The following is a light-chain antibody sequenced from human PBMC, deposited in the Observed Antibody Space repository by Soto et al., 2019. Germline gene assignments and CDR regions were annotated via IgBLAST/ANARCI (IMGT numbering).Light chain of an antibody. CDR3: QQYNHWPPLT. Sequence: EIVMTQSPATLSVSPRERATLSYRASQSVGRNLAWYQQKPGQAPRLLIYGASTRATGIPARFSGSGSGTEFTLTISSLQSEDFAIYSCQQYNHWPPLTFGGGTKVEIK. CDR1: QSVGRN. J-gene: IGKJ4*01. V-gene: IGKV3-15*01. CDR2: GAS.